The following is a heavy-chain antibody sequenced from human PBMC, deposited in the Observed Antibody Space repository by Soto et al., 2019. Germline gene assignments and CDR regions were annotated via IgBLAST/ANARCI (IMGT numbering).Heavy chain of an antibody. D-gene: IGHD3-16*02. CDR3: AKSGFGDYVWGSYPTGWFDP. CDR1: GFTFSSYA. J-gene: IGHJ5*02. CDR2: ISGSGGST. Sequence: PGGSLRLSCAASGFTFSSYAMSWVRQAPGKGLEWVSAISGSGGSTYYAGSVKGRFTISRDNSKNTLYLQMNSLRAEDTAVYYCAKSGFGDYVWGSYPTGWFDPWGQGTLVTVSS. V-gene: IGHV3-23*01.